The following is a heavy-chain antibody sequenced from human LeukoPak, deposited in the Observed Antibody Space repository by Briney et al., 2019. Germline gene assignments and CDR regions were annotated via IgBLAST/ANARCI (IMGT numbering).Heavy chain of an antibody. CDR1: GYSFTSYW. CDR3: ARAGSSGWYGVNWFDP. J-gene: IGHJ5*02. CDR2: IDPSDSYT. Sequence: GEALEISFKGSGYSFTSYWISWVRPMPGKGLEWMGRIDPSDSYTNYSPSFQGHVTISADKSINTAYLQWSSLKASDTAMYYCARAGSSGWYGVNWFDPWGQGTLVTVSS. D-gene: IGHD6-19*01. V-gene: IGHV5-10-1*01.